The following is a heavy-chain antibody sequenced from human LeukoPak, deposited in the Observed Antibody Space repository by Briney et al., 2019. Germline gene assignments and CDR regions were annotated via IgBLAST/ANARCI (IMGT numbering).Heavy chain of an antibody. V-gene: IGHV4-4*07. CDR2: IYTSGST. Sequence: SETLSLTCTVSGGSISSYYWSWIRQPAGKGLEWIGRIYTSGSTNYNPFLKSRVTMSVDTSKNQFSLKLSSVTAADTAVYYCARDRGITMVRGAPNWFDPWGQGTLVTVSS. J-gene: IGHJ5*02. CDR1: GGSISSYY. CDR3: ARDRGITMVRGAPNWFDP. D-gene: IGHD3-10*01.